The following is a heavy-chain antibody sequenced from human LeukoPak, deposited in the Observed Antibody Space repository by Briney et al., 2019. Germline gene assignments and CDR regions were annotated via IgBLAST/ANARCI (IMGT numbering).Heavy chain of an antibody. J-gene: IGHJ3*02. CDR1: GGSISSGGYY. V-gene: IGHV4-31*03. D-gene: IGHD2-15*01. Sequence: TSQTLSLPCTVSGGSISSGGYYWSWIRRHPGKGLDWFGCIYYSGSTYYNPSLKIRVTISVVTYKDESALELRDVTAADTAVYYCARGSKGGYCSGGSCLAFVIWGQGTMVTVSS. CDR2: IYYSGST. CDR3: ARGSKGGYCSGGSCLAFVI.